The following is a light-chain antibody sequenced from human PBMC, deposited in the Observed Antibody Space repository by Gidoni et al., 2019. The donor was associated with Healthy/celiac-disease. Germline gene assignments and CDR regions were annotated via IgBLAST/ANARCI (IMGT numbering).Light chain of an antibody. J-gene: IGKJ3*01. CDR1: QSISSY. CDR3: QQSYSTPPFT. V-gene: IGKV1-39*01. CDR2: AAS. Sequence: DIQMTRSPSSLSASVGDRVTITCRASQSISSYFNWYQQKPGKAPKLLIYAASSLQSGVPSRFSGSGAGTDFTLTISSLQPEEFATYYCQQSYSTPPFTFGPGTKVDIK.